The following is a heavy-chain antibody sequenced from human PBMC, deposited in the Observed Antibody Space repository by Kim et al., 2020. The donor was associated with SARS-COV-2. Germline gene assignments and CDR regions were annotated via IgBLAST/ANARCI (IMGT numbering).Heavy chain of an antibody. CDR3: ARESAATSGYYYYGMDV. Sequence: LEWMGWINPNRGGTNYAQKFQGWVTMTRDTSISTAYMELSRLRSDDTAVYYCARESAATSGYYYYGMDVWGQGTTVTVSS. CDR2: INPNRGGT. D-gene: IGHD2-2*01. V-gene: IGHV1-2*04. J-gene: IGHJ6*02.